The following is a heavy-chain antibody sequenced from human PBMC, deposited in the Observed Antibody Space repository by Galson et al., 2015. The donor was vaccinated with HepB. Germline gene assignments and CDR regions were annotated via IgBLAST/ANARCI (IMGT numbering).Heavy chain of an antibody. J-gene: IGHJ4*02. CDR2: ISYDGSNK. Sequence: SLRLSCAASGFTFSSYAMHWVRQAPGKGLEWVAVISYDGSNKYYADSVKGRFTISRDNSKNTLYLQMNSLRAEDTAVYYCAREPIAAAPGGHYFDYWGQGTLVTVSS. D-gene: IGHD6-13*01. CDR3: AREPIAAAPGGHYFDY. CDR1: GFTFSSYA. V-gene: IGHV3-30*04.